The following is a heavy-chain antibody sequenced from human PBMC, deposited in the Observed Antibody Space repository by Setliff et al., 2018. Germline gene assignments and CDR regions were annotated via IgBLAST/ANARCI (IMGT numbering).Heavy chain of an antibody. CDR1: GYSISSGYS. V-gene: IGHV4-38-2*02. CDR2: IYHSGST. D-gene: IGHD6-13*01. CDR3: ARAPRIAAAGTWSAGYGMDV. Sequence: SETLSLTCTVSGYSISSGYSWGWIRQPPGKGLEWIGYIYHSGSTYYNPSLKSRVTISVDRSKNQFSLKLSSVTAADTAVYYCARAPRIAAAGTWSAGYGMDVWGQGTTVTVSS. J-gene: IGHJ6*02.